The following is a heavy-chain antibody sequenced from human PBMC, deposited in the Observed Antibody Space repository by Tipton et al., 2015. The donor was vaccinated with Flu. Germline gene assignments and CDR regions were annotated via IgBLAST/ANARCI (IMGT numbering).Heavy chain of an antibody. CDR1: GGSISSYY. Sequence: LRLSCTVSGGSISSYYWSWSRQPAGKGLEWIGRIYTSGSTNYNPSLKSRVTMSVDTSKNQFSLKLSSVTAADTAVYYCAREDPTRGFVLDYWGQGTLVTVSS. CDR3: AREDPTRGFVLDY. J-gene: IGHJ4*02. V-gene: IGHV4-4*07. D-gene: IGHD5-12*01. CDR2: IYTSGST.